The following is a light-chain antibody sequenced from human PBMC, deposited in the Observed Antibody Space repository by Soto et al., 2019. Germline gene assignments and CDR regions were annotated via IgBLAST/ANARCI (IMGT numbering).Light chain of an antibody. J-gene: IGLJ1*01. V-gene: IGLV2-14*01. Sequence: QPVLTQPASVSGSPGQSVTISCTGTSSDVGSYNYVAWYQQFPGKTPKLIIYEVRNRPSGVSSRFSGSKSGNTASLTISGLQAEDEADYYCISYTGSDTSYVFGTGTKVTVL. CDR2: EVR. CDR3: ISYTGSDTSYV. CDR1: SSDVGSYNY.